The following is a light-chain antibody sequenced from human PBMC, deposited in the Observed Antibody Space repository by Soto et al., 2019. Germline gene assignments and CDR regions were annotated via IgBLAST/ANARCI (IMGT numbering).Light chain of an antibody. J-gene: IGKJ5*01. V-gene: IGKV1-8*01. CDR3: QHYNSLPIT. CDR1: QGISSY. Sequence: AIRMTQSPSSLSASTGDRVTITCRASQGISSYLAWYQQKPGKAPKLLIYAASQLETGVPSKFSGSGSGTDFTFTINNLQAEDIGTYYCQHYNSLPITFGQGTRLEIK. CDR2: AAS.